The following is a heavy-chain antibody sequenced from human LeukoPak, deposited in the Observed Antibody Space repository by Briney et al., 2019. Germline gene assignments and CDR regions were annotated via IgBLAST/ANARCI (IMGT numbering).Heavy chain of an antibody. V-gene: IGHV3-21*01. Sequence: PGGSLRLSCAASGFTFSSYSMNWVRQAPGKGLEWVSSISSSSSYIYYADSVKGRFTISRDNAKNSLYLQMNSLRAEDTAVYYCARDHDYGDYLFDYWGQGTLVTVSS. CDR1: GFTFSSYS. J-gene: IGHJ4*02. CDR3: ARDHDYGDYLFDY. D-gene: IGHD4-17*01. CDR2: ISSSSSYI.